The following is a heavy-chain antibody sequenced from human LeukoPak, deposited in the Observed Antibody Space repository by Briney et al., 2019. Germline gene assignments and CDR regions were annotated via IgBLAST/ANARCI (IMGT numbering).Heavy chain of an antibody. J-gene: IGHJ3*02. CDR1: GGSISSYY. D-gene: IGHD3-22*01. CDR3: ARXXXDSSGYYYVGGNDAFDI. Sequence: PSETLSLTCTVSGGSISSYYWSWIRQPPGKGLEWIGYVYYSGSTNYNPSLKSRVTISVDTSKNQFSLKLSSVTAADTAVYYCARXXXDSSGYYYVGGNDAFDIWGRGTMVTVSS. CDR2: VYYSGST. V-gene: IGHV4-59*08.